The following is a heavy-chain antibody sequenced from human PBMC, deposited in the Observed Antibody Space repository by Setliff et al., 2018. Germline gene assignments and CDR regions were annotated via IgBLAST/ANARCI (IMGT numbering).Heavy chain of an antibody. J-gene: IGHJ4*02. D-gene: IGHD3-22*01. V-gene: IGHV3-30*01. CDR1: GFT. Sequence: GGSLRLSCAASGFTVHWVRQAPGKGLEWVSAISSDGNSKYYAESVKGRFTISRDNSKNTVYLQMDSLTAEDTAVYYCAREGGSSGYCGYFDYWGQGILVTVS. CDR2: ISSDGNSK. CDR3: AREGGSSGYCGYFDY.